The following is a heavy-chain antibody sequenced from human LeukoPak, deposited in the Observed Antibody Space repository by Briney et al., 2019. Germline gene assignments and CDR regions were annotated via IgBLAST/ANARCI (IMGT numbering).Heavy chain of an antibody. D-gene: IGHD5/OR15-5a*01. V-gene: IGHV3-21*01. CDR2: ISSSSDYI. Sequence: GGSLRLSCPASGFTFSDYSMSWVRQAPGKGLEWVSSISSSSDYIYYADSVKGRFTISRDNTRNSLYLQMNSLRAEDTAVYYCARSRSVSNYKGMDVWGQGTTVTVSS. J-gene: IGHJ6*02. CDR3: ARSRSVSNYKGMDV. CDR1: GFTFSDYS.